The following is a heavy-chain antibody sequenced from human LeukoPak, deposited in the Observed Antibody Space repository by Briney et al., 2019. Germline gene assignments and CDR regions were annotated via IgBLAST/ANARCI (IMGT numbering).Heavy chain of an antibody. CDR2: IYHSGST. CDR3: ARRDGDIDAFDI. V-gene: IGHV4-4*02. CDR1: GFTFSSYAM. J-gene: IGHJ3*02. D-gene: IGHD4-17*01. Sequence: GSLRLSCAASGFTFSSYAMSWVRQAPGKGLEWIGEIYHSGSTNYNPSLKSRVTISVDTSKNQFSLKLSSVTAADTAVYYCARRDGDIDAFDIWGQGTMVTVSS.